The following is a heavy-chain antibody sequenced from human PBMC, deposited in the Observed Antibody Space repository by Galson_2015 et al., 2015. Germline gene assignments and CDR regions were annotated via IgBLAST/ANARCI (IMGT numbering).Heavy chain of an antibody. D-gene: IGHD3-9*01. CDR3: ARGAWYYDILTGKKGPNGHFDY. J-gene: IGHJ4*02. Sequence: DSVKGRFTISRDNAKNSLYLQMNSLRAEDTAVYYCARGAWYYDILTGKKGPNGHFDYWGQGTLVTVSS. V-gene: IGHV3-21*01.